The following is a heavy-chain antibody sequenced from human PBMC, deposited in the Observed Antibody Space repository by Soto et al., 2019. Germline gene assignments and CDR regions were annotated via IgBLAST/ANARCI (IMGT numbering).Heavy chain of an antibody. CDR1: GYIFIGYY. D-gene: IGHD3-10*01. J-gene: IGHJ4*02. CDR3: ARAICCGSGTSLDY. Sequence: GASVKVSCKASGYIFIGYYIHWVRQAPGQGLEWMGWINPDSGGTKYAQNFQGLITMTRDTSISTVHLELSRLRSDDTAVYYCARAICCGSGTSLDYWGQGTVVTVSS. CDR2: INPDSGGT. V-gene: IGHV1-2*04.